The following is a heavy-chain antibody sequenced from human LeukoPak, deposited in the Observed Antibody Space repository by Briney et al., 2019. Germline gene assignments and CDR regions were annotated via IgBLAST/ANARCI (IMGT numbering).Heavy chain of an antibody. CDR2: INPNSGGT. V-gene: IGHV1-2*06. CDR3: AARGYRYADPIDY. Sequence: GASVKVSCKASGYTFTGYYMHWVRQAPGQGLEWMGRINPNSGGTNYAQKFQGRVTMTRDTSISTAYMELSRLRSDDTAVYYCAARGYRYADPIDYWGREPWSPSPQ. CDR1: GYTFTGYY. D-gene: IGHD5-18*01. J-gene: IGHJ4*02.